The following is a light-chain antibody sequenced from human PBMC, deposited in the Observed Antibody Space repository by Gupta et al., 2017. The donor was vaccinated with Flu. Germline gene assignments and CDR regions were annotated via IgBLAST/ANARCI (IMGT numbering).Light chain of an antibody. CDR3: RQGLQAPIT. CDR2: LGS. Sequence: DIVMTQYPLSLPVTPGEPASISCRSSQSLLHSDGYNYLDWYVLKPGQSPRLLIDLGSNRAFGVPDRFSGSGSGTDFTLKISGVEAEDVGVYFCRQGLQAPITFGQGTLLEIK. CDR1: QSLLHSDGYNY. V-gene: IGKV2-28*01. J-gene: IGKJ5*01.